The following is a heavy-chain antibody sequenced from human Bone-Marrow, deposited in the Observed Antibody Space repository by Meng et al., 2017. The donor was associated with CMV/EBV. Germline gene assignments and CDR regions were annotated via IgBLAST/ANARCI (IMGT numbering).Heavy chain of an antibody. Sequence: GSLRLSCTVSGGSISSSSYYWGWIRQPPGKGLEWIGSIYYSGSTYYNPSLKSRVTISVDTSKNHFSLKLSSVTAADTAIYYCARHAYSTSSPYYYYGLDVWGQGTTVTVSS. J-gene: IGHJ6*02. V-gene: IGHV4-39*01. CDR1: GGSISSSSYY. CDR3: ARHAYSTSSPYYYYGLDV. D-gene: IGHD6-6*01. CDR2: IYYSGST.